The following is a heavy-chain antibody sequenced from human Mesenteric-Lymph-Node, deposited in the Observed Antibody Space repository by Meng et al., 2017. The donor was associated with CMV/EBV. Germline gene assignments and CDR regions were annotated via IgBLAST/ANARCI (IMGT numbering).Heavy chain of an antibody. Sequence: GGSLRLSCKGSGYSFTSYWIGWVRQMPGKGLEWMGIIYPRDSDTRYSPSFQGQVTISADKSISTAYLQWSSLKASDTAMYYCARLGSSPVVGFGDYWGQGTLVTVSS. CDR3: ARLGSSPVVGFGDY. CDR2: IYPRDSDT. J-gene: IGHJ4*02. D-gene: IGHD3-10*01. CDR1: GYSFTSYW. V-gene: IGHV5-51*01.